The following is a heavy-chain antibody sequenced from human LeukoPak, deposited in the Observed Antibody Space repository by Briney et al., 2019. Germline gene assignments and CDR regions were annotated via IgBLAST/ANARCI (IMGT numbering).Heavy chain of an antibody. CDR3: ARDPDSSGWYKGWFDP. V-gene: IGHV4-39*07. CDR1: GGSISSSSYY. Sequence: SETLSLTCTVSGGSISSSSYYWGWIRQPPGKGLEWIGSIYYSGSTYYNPSLKSRVTISVDTSKNQFSLKLSSVTAADTAVYYCARDPDSSGWYKGWFDPWGQGTLVTVSS. D-gene: IGHD6-19*01. CDR2: IYYSGST. J-gene: IGHJ5*02.